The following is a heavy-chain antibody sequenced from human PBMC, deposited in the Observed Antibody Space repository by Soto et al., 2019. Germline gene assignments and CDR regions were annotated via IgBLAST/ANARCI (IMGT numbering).Heavy chain of an antibody. CDR1: GSSISCFY. CDR2: IYATGTT. J-gene: IGHJ5*02. CDR3: VRYGTKTLRDWFDP. Sequence: SETLSLTCTVSGSSISCFYWSWIRKSAGKGLACIGRIYATGTTDYNPSLKIRVMMSVDTSKKQFSLKLRYVTAADPALYYCVRYGTKTLRDWFDPWGQGISVTVSS. V-gene: IGHV4-4*07. D-gene: IGHD1-1*01.